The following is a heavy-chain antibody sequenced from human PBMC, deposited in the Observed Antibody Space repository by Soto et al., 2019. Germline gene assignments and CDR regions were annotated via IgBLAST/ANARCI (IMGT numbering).Heavy chain of an antibody. CDR2: ISGSGGST. J-gene: IGHJ4*02. V-gene: IGHV3-23*01. D-gene: IGHD2-15*01. CDR1: GFTFSSYP. Sequence: EVQLLESGGGLVQPGGSLRLSCAASGFTFSSYPMSWVRQAPGKGLEWVSAISGSGGSTYYADSVKGRFTISRDNSKNTLYLQMNSLRAEDTAVYYCAKEPNIVVVVAAHFDYWGQGTLVTVSS. CDR3: AKEPNIVVVVAAHFDY.